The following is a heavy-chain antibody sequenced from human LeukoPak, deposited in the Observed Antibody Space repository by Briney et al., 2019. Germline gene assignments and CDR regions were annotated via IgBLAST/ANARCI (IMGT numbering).Heavy chain of an antibody. CDR2: INWSGGST. Sequence: GGSLRLSCAASGFTFDDYGMTWVRQGPGKGLEWVSGINWSGGSTGYADSVKGRFTISRDSAKNSLYLQMNSLRAEDTALYYCARDFSPAYSGSYYWFDPWGQGTLVTVSS. J-gene: IGHJ5*02. V-gene: IGHV3-20*04. CDR3: ARDFSPAYSGSYYWFDP. D-gene: IGHD1-26*01. CDR1: GFTFDDYG.